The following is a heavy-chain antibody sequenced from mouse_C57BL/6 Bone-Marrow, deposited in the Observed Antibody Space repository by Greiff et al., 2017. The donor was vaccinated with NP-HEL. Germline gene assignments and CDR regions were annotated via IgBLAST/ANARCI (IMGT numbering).Heavy chain of an antibody. CDR3: ARVGYDGYFY. CDR1: GFTFSDYY. V-gene: IGHV5-16*01. J-gene: IGHJ2*01. CDR2: INYDGSST. Sequence: EVMLVESEGGLVQPGSSMKLSCTASGFTFSDYYMAWVRQVPEKGLEWVANINYDGSSTYYLDSLKSRFIISRDNAKNILYLQMSSLKSEDTATYYCARVGYDGYFYWGQGTTLTVSS. D-gene: IGHD2-3*01.